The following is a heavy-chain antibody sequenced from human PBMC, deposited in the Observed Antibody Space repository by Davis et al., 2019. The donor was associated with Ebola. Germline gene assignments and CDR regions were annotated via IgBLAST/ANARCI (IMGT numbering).Heavy chain of an antibody. CDR2: IYYSGST. D-gene: IGHD2-15*01. Sequence: PSETLSLTCTVSGGSISSSSYYWGWIRQPPGKGLEWIGSIYYSGSTYYNPSLKSRVTISVDTSKNQFSLKLSSVTAADTAVYYCARFLVVAATDWVDAFDIWGQGTMVTVSS. CDR3: ARFLVVAATDWVDAFDI. J-gene: IGHJ3*02. V-gene: IGHV4-39*01. CDR1: GGSISSSSYY.